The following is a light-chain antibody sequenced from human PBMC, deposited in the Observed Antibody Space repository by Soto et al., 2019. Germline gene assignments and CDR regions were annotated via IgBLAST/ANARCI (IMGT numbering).Light chain of an antibody. CDR2: GAF. Sequence: DIVMTQSPATLSASPGERATLSCRASQSISSNLAWYQQKPGHAPRLLIYGAFTRATGIPAGFSGSGSGTESPPTISRLQSEDFAVYYSQQYNNRTPRAGTFGQGPKRATK. CDR3: QQYNNRTPRAGT. J-gene: IGKJ2*01. V-gene: IGKV3-15*01. CDR1: QSISSN.